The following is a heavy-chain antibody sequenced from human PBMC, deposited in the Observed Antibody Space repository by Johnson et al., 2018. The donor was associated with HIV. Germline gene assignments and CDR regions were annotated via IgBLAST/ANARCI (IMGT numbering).Heavy chain of an antibody. CDR2: IRYDGSNK. CDR1: GYTFSSYG. CDR3: ARGGFTMIVVAY. J-gene: IGHJ3*01. Sequence: QVQLVESGGGVVQPGRSLRLSCAASGYTFSSYGMHWVRQAPGKGLEWVAFIRYDGSNKYYADSVKGRFTISRDNSKNTLYLQMNSLRAEDTAVYYCARGGFTMIVVAYWGQGTMVTVSS. V-gene: IGHV3-30*02. D-gene: IGHD3-22*01.